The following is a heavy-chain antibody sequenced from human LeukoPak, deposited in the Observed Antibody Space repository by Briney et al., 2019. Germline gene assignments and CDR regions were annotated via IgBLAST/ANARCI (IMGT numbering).Heavy chain of an antibody. CDR2: IYYSGST. Sequence: PSETLSLTCTVSGGSISSSSYYWGWIRQPPGKGLEWIGSIYYSGSTYYNPSLKSRVTISVDTSKKKFSLKLSSVTAADTAVYYCASHGSGSPWNWFDLWGQGTLVTVS. D-gene: IGHD3-10*01. V-gene: IGHV4-39*01. CDR3: ASHGSGSPWNWFDL. CDR1: GGSISSSSYY. J-gene: IGHJ5*02.